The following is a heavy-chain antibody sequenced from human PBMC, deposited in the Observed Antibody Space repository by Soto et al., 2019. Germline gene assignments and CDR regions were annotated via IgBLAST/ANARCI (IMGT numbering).Heavy chain of an antibody. CDR1: GFIFSSYA. Sequence: GGSLRLACSVSGFIFSSYAMHWVRQAPGKGLEYVASISSEGASTYYADSVKGRFIISRDNSKNTLYLQMSSLRAEDTAVYYCVKDRYVDYWGQGILVTVSS. V-gene: IGHV3-64D*06. J-gene: IGHJ4*02. CDR2: ISSEGAST. CDR3: VKDRYVDY.